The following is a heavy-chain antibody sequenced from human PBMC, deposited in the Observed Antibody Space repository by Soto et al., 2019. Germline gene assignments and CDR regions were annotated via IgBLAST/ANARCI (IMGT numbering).Heavy chain of an antibody. V-gene: IGHV4-59*01. CDR2: IYYSGST. J-gene: IGHJ3*02. CDR1: GGSISSYY. Sequence: SETLSLTCTVPGGSISSYYWSWIRQPPGKGLEWIGYIYYSGSTNYNPSLKSRVTISVDTSKNQFSLKLSSVTAADTAVYYCARKADATDAFDIWGQGTMVTVSS. CDR3: ARKADATDAFDI.